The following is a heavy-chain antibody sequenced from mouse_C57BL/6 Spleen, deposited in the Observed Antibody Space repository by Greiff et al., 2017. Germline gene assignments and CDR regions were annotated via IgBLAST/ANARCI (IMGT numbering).Heavy chain of an antibody. CDR3: TRSPITTVVEGFAY. Sequence: QVQLQQSGAELVRPGASVTLSCKASGYTFTDYEMHWVKQTPVHGLEWIGAIDPETGGTAYNQKFKGKAILTADKSSSTAYMELRSLTSADSAVYYCTRSPITTVVEGFAYWGQGTLVTVSA. J-gene: IGHJ3*01. D-gene: IGHD1-1*01. CDR1: GYTFTDYE. V-gene: IGHV1-15*01. CDR2: IDPETGGT.